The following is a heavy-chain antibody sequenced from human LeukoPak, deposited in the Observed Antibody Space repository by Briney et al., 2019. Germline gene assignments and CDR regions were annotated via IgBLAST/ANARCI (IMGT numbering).Heavy chain of an antibody. CDR3: AGTSSSWNAPGY. Sequence: PGGSLRLSCAASGFTFSSYWMHWVRQAPGKGLVWVSRINSDGSSTSYADSVKGRFTISRDNARNTLYLQMNSLRAEDTAVYYCAGTSSSWNAPGYWGQGTLATVSS. CDR1: GFTFSSYW. D-gene: IGHD6-13*01. J-gene: IGHJ4*02. V-gene: IGHV3-74*01. CDR2: INSDGSST.